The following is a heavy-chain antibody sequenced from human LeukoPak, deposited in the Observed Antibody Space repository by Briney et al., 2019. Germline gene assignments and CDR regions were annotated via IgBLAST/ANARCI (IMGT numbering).Heavy chain of an antibody. V-gene: IGHV1-18*01. CDR1: GYTFTSYG. Sequence: EASVKVSCKASGYTFTSYGISWVRQAPGQGLEWMGWISAYNGNTNYAQKLQGRVTMTTDTSTSTAYMELSSLRSEDTAVYYCARGGGDYYYYYMDVWGKGTTVTISS. D-gene: IGHD3-3*01. CDR2: ISAYNGNT. CDR3: ARGGGDYYYYYMDV. J-gene: IGHJ6*03.